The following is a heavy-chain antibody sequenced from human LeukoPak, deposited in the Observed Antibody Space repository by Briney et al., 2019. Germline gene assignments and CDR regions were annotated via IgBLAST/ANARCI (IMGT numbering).Heavy chain of an antibody. J-gene: IGHJ4*02. D-gene: IGHD6-13*01. V-gene: IGHV1-69*13. Sequence: ASVNVSCKASGYTFTSYGISWVRQAPGQGLEWMGGIIPIFGTANYAQKFQGRVTITADESTSTAYMELSSLRSEDTARYYCATLKGSFHDYWGQGTLVTVSS. CDR3: ATLKGSFHDY. CDR1: GYTFTSYG. CDR2: IIPIFGTA.